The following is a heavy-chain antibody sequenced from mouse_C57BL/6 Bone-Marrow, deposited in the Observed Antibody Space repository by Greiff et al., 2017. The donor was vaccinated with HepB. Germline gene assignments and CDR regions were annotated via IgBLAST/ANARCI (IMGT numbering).Heavy chain of an antibody. D-gene: IGHD2-4*01. CDR3: ARYDYDHY. Sequence: EVQLQQSGPELVKPGASVKISCKASGYTFTDYYMNWVKQSHGKSLEWIGDINPNNGGTSYNQKFKGKATLTVDKSSSTAYMQLRSLTSEDSAVYYCARYDYDHYWGQGTTLTVSS. CDR1: GYTFTDYY. V-gene: IGHV1-26*01. J-gene: IGHJ2*01. CDR2: INPNNGGT.